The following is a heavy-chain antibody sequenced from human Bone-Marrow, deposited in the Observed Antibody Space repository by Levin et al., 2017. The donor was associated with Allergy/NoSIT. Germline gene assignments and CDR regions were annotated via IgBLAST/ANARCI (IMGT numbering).Heavy chain of an antibody. J-gene: IGHJ4*02. CDR1: GFSFNNYA. V-gene: IGHV3-23*01. CDR2: INPGDGDT. D-gene: IGHD3-22*01. Sequence: GGSLRLSCAASGFSFNNYAMVWVRQTPTKGLEWVSTINPGDGDTVFADSVKGRFSVSRDDFNKMVFLQMNNLRVEDTATYYCARVGAPHYYESSGYFAHWGRGTLVTVSS. CDR3: ARVGAPHYYESSGYFAH.